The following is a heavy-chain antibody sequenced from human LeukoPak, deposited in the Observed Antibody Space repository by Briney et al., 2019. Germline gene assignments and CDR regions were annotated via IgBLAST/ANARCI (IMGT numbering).Heavy chain of an antibody. D-gene: IGHD4-17*01. CDR3: ARRRATVTSRVAFDI. J-gene: IGHJ3*02. CDR2: IYYSGST. CDR1: GGSISSSSYY. Sequence: SETLSLTCTVSGGSISSSSYYWGWIRQPPGKGLEWIGSIYYSGSTYYNPSLKSRVTISVDTSKDQFSLKLSSVTAADTAVYYCARRRATVTSRVAFDIWGQGTMVTVSS. V-gene: IGHV4-39*01.